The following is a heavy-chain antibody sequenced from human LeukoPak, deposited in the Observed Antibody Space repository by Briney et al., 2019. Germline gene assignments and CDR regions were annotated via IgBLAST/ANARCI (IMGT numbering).Heavy chain of an antibody. CDR1: GFTFSNYA. V-gene: IGHV3-23*01. J-gene: IGHJ4*02. D-gene: IGHD2-15*01. CDR3: AKYFGGSGGSSGFDY. Sequence: GGSLRLSCAASGFTFSNYAMTWVRQAPGKGLEWVSGISASGGSTYYADSVKGRFTISRDNSKNTLNLQMNSLRAEDTAVYYCAKYFGGSGGSSGFDYWGQETLVTVSS. CDR2: ISASGGST.